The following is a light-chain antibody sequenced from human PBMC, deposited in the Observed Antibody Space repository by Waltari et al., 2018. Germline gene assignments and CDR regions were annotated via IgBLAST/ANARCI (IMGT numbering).Light chain of an antibody. CDR1: PSVLYSSNNKNY. CDR2: WAS. J-gene: IGKJ4*01. V-gene: IGKV4-1*01. Sequence: DIVMTQSPDSLAVSLGERATINCKSSPSVLYSSNNKNYLAWYQRKPGQPLKLLIYWASTRESGVPDRFSGSGSGTDFTLTISSLQAEDVAVYYCQQYYSTPLTFGGGTKVEIK. CDR3: QQYYSTPLT.